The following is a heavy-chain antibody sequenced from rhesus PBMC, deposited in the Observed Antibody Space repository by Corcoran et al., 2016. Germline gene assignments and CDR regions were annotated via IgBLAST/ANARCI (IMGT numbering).Heavy chain of an antibody. Sequence: QVQLQESGPGPVKPSETLSLTCAVSGGSFSSYWWSCIRQPPEKGLEWIGEINGNSGSTNYNPSLKSRVTISKATSKNQFSLSLSSVTAADTAVYYCASRGIVAAFDYWGQGVLVTVSS. D-gene: IGHD6-25*01. CDR1: GGSFSSYW. CDR2: INGNSGST. CDR3: ASRGIVAAFDY. J-gene: IGHJ4*01. V-gene: IGHV4-80*01.